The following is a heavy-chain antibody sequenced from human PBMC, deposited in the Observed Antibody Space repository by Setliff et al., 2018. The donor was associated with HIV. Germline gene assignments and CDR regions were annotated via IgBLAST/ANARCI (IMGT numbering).Heavy chain of an antibody. CDR2: IKADGGTM. D-gene: IGHD2-15*01. J-gene: IGHJ4*02. V-gene: IGHV3-48*02. CDR1: GFIFDTYP. CDR3: ARGRCSGGACFFDS. Sequence: QAGGSLRLSCVASGFIFDTYPMNWVRQAPGKGLEWVSYIKADGGTMYDADSVVGRFTISRDNAKNSLYLQMNSLREEDTAVYFCARGRCSGGACFFDSWGQGTLVTVSS.